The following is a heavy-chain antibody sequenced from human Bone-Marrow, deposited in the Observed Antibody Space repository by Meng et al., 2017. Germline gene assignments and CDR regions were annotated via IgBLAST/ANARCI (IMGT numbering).Heavy chain of an antibody. V-gene: IGHV3-7*04. CDR2: IKQDGSEK. CDR1: GFTFSSYW. D-gene: IGHD2-15*01. J-gene: IGHJ6*02. CDR3: ARIYTPSYYYYYGMDV. Sequence: GESLKISCAASGFTFSSYWMSWVRQAPGNGLEWVANIKQDGSEKYYVDSVKGRFTISRDNAKNSLYLQMNSLRAEDTAVYYCARIYTPSYYYYYGMDVWGQGTTVTVSS.